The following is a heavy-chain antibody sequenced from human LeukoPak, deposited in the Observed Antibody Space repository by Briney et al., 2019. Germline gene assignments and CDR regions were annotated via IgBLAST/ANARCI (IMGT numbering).Heavy chain of an antibody. Sequence: PGGSLRLSCAASGFTFSSYAMSWVRQAPGKGLEWVSAISSSGGYTFYADSAKGRFTISRDNSKNTLYLQMNSLRAEDTAVYYCAELGITMIGGVWGKGTTVTISS. V-gene: IGHV3-23*01. CDR2: ISSSGGYT. D-gene: IGHD3-10*02. CDR1: GFTFSSYA. CDR3: AELGITMIGGV. J-gene: IGHJ6*04.